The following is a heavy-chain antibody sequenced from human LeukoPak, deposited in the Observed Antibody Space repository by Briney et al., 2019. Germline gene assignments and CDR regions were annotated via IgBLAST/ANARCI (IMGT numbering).Heavy chain of an antibody. V-gene: IGHV4-59*08. J-gene: IGHJ4*02. CDR2: IYYSGST. CDR1: GGSISSYY. CDR3: ARHGYGGNSDFDY. D-gene: IGHD4-23*01. Sequence: SETLSLTCTVSGGSISSYYWSWIRQPPGKGLEWIGYIYYSGSTNYNPSLKSRVTISVDTSKNQFSLKLSSVTAADTAVYYCARHGYGGNSDFDYRGQGTLVTVSS.